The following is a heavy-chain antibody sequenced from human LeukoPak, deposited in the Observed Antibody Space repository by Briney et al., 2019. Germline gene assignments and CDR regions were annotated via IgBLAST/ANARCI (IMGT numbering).Heavy chain of an antibody. D-gene: IGHD3-22*01. Sequence: ASVKVSCKASGYTFTSYGISWVRQAPGQGLEWMGWISAYNGNTNYAQKLQGRVTMTTDTSTSTAYMELRSLRSDDTAVYYWARDVRYYDSTAFDIWGQGTMVTVSS. CDR1: GYTFTSYG. V-gene: IGHV1-18*01. CDR2: ISAYNGNT. J-gene: IGHJ3*02. CDR3: ARDVRYYDSTAFDI.